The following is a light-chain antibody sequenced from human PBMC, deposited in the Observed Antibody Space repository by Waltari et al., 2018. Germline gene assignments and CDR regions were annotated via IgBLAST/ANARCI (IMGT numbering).Light chain of an antibody. V-gene: IGLV3-19*01. CDR3: LSRDITSTRF. CDR1: SLRRHS. J-gene: IGLJ2*01. CDR2: GQD. Sequence: SSELTQDPAVSVALGQTVSITCQGDSLRRHSASWYQQRPGQAPILVLYGQDNRPSGIPDRFSGSTSGDTATLTITGTQAEDEADYYCLSRDITSTRFFGGGTRLTV.